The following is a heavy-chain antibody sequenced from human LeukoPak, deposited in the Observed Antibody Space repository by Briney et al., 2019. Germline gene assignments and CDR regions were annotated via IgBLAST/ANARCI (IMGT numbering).Heavy chain of an antibody. CDR3: AREGDDYGDYMGY. CDR2: INHSGST. V-gene: IGHV4-34*01. D-gene: IGHD4-17*01. CDR1: GGSFSGYY. J-gene: IGHJ4*02. Sequence: PSETLSLICAVYGGSFSGYYWSWIRQPPGKGLEWIGEINHSGSTNYNPSLKSRVTISVDTSKNQFSLKLSSVTAADTAVYYCAREGDDYGDYMGYWGQGTLVTVSS.